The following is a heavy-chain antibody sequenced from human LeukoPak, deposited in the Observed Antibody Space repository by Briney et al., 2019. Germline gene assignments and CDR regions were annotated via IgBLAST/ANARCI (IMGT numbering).Heavy chain of an antibody. D-gene: IGHD6-6*01. CDR3: ARDSSSSSSIYYYGMDV. J-gene: IGHJ6*02. V-gene: IGHV3-7*03. Sequence: GGSLRLSCAASGLTFSSYWMSWVRQAPGKGLEWVANIKQDGSEKYYVDSVKGRFTISRDNAKNSLYLQMNSLRAEDTAVYYCARDSSSSSSIYYYGMDVWGQGTTVTVSS. CDR1: GLTFSSYW. CDR2: IKQDGSEK.